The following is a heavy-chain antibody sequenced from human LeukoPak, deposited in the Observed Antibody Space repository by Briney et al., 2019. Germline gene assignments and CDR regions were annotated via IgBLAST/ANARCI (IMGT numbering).Heavy chain of an antibody. CDR1: GFTFSSYW. V-gene: IGHV3-74*01. CDR3: ARVYGDYVPFDY. J-gene: IGHJ4*02. Sequence: PGGSLRLSCAASGFTFSSYWMHWVRQAPGKGLVWVSRINSVGSSTSYADSVKGRFTISRDNAKNTLYLQMNSLRAEDTAVYYCARVYGDYVPFDYWGQGTLVTVSS. CDR2: INSVGSST. D-gene: IGHD4-17*01.